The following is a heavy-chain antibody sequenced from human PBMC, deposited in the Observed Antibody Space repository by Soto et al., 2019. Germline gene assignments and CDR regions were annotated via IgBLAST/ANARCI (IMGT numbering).Heavy chain of an antibody. CDR1: GASIITDNYF. Sequence: TLSLTCTVSGASIITDNYFWVWIRQSPRRGLELIGSISYSGRTYDNPSLQSRVTISIDASKNQFSLKLTSVTTADTAVYYCARRRASDYGGNHHPYYFDRWGQGALVTVSS. J-gene: IGHJ4*02. D-gene: IGHD4-17*01. CDR3: ARRRASDYGGNHHPYYFDR. CDR2: ISYSGRT. V-gene: IGHV4-39*01.